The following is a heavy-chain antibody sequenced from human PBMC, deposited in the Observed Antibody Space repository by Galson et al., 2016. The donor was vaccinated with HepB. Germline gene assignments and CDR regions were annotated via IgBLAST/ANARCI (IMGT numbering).Heavy chain of an antibody. CDR2: IIPVSRTP. CDR3: ARGGPSNQALLFPEPLRT. V-gene: IGHV1-69*13. CDR1: GGNFSNYR. J-gene: IGHJ4*02. Sequence: SVKVSCKASGGNFSNYRIDWVRQAPGQGLEWMGGIIPVSRTPNYAQKFQVRVTITADESTSSSYMEVSSLKSEDTAVYYCARGGPSNQALLFPEPLRTWGQGTLVTVSS. D-gene: IGHD2-21*02.